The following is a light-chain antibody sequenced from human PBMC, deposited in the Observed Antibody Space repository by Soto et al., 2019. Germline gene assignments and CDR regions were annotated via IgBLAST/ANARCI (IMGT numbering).Light chain of an antibody. CDR3: QQSYSTPPLT. V-gene: IGKV1-6*01. Sequence: AFQMTQSPSSLSASVGDRVTITCRASQDIRNDLGWYQQKPGKAPRLLIYAASILQSGVPSRFSGSGSGTDFTLTISSLQPEDFATYYCQQSYSTPPLTFGGGTKVDIK. CDR2: AAS. J-gene: IGKJ4*01. CDR1: QDIRND.